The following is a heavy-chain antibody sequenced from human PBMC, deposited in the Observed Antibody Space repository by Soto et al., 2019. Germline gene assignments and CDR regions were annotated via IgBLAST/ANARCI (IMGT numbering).Heavy chain of an antibody. D-gene: IGHD3-10*01. CDR1: GGSFSDYY. V-gene: IGHV4-34*01. J-gene: IGHJ3*01. Sequence: QVQLQQWGAGLLKPSETLSLTCTVYGGSFSDYYWSWIRQSPGKGLEWIGEINHSGSTNYNPSLKNRVTISLDTSKNQFSLKLRSVIAADTAVYYCARRVRGVNDAFNVWGQGTMVTVSS. CDR2: INHSGST. CDR3: ARRVRGVNDAFNV.